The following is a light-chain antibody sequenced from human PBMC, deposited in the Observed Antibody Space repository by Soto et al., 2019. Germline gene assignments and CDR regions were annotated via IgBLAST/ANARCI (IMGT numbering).Light chain of an antibody. CDR1: SSNIGSNY. Sequence: QSVLTQPPSASGTPGQRVTISCSGSSSNIGSNYVYWYQQLPGAAPKLLIYRNNQRPSGVPDRFSGSKSGTSASLAISGLRSEDEADYYCAVWDDSLSAVLLGGGTKVTVL. CDR2: RNN. J-gene: IGLJ2*01. V-gene: IGLV1-47*01. CDR3: AVWDDSLSAVL.